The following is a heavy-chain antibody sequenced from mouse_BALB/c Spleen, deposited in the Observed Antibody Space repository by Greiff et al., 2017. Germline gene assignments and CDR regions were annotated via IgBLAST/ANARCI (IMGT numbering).Heavy chain of an antibody. CDR1: GFNIKDTY. J-gene: IGHJ4*01. CDR3: AGAYYGSSYYYAMDY. D-gene: IGHD1-1*01. CDR2: IDPANGNT. V-gene: IGHV14-3*02. Sequence: VQLQQSGAELVKPGASVKLSCTASGFNIKDTYMHWVKQRPEQGLEWIGRIDPANGNTKYDPKFQGKATITADTYSNTAYLQLSSLTSEDTAVYYCAGAYYGSSYYYAMDYWGQGTSVTVSS.